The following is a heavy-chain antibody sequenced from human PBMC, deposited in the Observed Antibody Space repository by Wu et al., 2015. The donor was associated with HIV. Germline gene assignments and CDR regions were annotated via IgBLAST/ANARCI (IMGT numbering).Heavy chain of an antibody. CDR3: ASRIGXSWSPFDN. CDR2: IIPLSGTA. Sequence: QVQLVQSGAEVKKPGSSVKVSCKASGGTFSTYAISWVRQAPGHGLEWMGRIIPLSGTANYAQKFQGRVTTTADASTTTVFMELSSLRSEDTAVYYCASRIGXSWSPFDNWGQGTLVTVSS. V-gene: IGHV1-69*13. CDR1: GGTFSTYA. J-gene: IGHJ4*02. D-gene: IGHD6-13*01.